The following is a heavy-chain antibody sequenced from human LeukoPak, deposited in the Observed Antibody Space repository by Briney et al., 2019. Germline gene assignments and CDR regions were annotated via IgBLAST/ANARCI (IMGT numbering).Heavy chain of an antibody. D-gene: IGHD6-13*01. J-gene: IGHJ6*02. CDR2: IYYSGST. V-gene: IGHV4-30-4*01. CDR3: ARTSIAAAGPRMDV. Sequence: ASQTLSLTCTVSGGSISSGDYYWSWIRQPPGKGLEWIGYIYYSGSTYYNPSLKSRVTISVDTSKNQFSLKLSSVTAADTAVYYCARTSIAAAGPRMDVWGQGTTVTVSS. CDR1: GGSISSGDYY.